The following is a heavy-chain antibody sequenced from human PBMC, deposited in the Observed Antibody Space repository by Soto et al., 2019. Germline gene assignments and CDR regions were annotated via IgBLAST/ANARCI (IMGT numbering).Heavy chain of an antibody. J-gene: IGHJ6*02. CDR1: GYSFTTYW. CDR2: IDPSDSYT. Sequence: HGESLKISCKGSGYSFTTYWISWVRQMPGKGLEWMGRIDPSDSYTNYSPSFQGHVTISADKSISIAYLQMNSLKTEDTAVYYCTRYCSGGSCYPNPPFDVWGQGTTVTVSS. V-gene: IGHV5-10-1*01. D-gene: IGHD2-15*01. CDR3: TRYCSGGSCYPNPPFDV.